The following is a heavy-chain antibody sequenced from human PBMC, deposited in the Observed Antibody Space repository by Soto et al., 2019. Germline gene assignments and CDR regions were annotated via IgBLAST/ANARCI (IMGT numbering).Heavy chain of an antibody. CDR1: GFTFSNYD. V-gene: IGHV3-13*01. D-gene: IGHD6-6*01. J-gene: IGHJ6*02. CDR3: ARVLKYGGSSSRYGMAV. Sequence: EVQLVESGGGLVQPGGSLRLSCAASGFTFSNYDMHWVRQVTGKGLEWISGIGTAGDTYYAGSVKGRFTISGENARNSLYLQMNSLRAGDPAVYYCARVLKYGGSSSRYGMAVWGQGTTVTVSS. CDR2: IGTAGDT.